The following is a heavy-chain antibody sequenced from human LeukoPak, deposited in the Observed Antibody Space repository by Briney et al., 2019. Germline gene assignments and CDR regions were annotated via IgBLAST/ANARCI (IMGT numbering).Heavy chain of an antibody. V-gene: IGHV3-15*01. CDR2: IKSKTDGGTT. CDR1: GFTFSNAW. Sequence: GGSLRLSCAAPGFTFSNAWMSWVRPAPGKGLEWVGRIKSKTDGGTTDYAAPAKGRFTISRDDSKNTLYLQMNSLKTEDTAVYYCTTGLVGAQDGYWGQGTLVTVSS. CDR3: TTGLVGAQDGY. D-gene: IGHD1-26*01. J-gene: IGHJ4*02.